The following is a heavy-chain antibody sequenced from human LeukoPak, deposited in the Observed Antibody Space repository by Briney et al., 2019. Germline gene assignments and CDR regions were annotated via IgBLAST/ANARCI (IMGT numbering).Heavy chain of an antibody. J-gene: IGHJ5*02. CDR1: GDSINSLDL. V-gene: IGHV4-39*01. CDR3: ARHYGP. Sequence: SETLSLTCTVSGDSINSLDLWSWVRQPPGKGLEWIGSIYDSGSTYYNPSLKSRVTISVDTSKNQFSLKLNSVTAADTAVYYCARHYGPWGQGTLVTVSS. D-gene: IGHD3-10*01. CDR2: IYDSGST.